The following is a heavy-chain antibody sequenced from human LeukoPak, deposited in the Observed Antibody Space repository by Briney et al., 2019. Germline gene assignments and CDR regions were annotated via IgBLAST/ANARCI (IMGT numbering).Heavy chain of an antibody. CDR1: GYTFTSYG. J-gene: IGHJ4*02. D-gene: IGHD2-2*01. CDR2: ISTYNGDT. Sequence: ASVKVSCKASGYTFTSYGISWVRQAPGQGLEWMGWISTYNGDTNYAQKLQGRVTMTADTSTSTTYMELRSLRSDDTAVYYCALIPYCTTATCYYFDYWGQGALVTVSS. CDR3: ALIPYCTTATCYYFDY. V-gene: IGHV1-18*01.